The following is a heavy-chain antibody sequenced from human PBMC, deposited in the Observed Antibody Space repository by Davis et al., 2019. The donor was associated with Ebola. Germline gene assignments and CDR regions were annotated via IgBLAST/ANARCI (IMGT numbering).Heavy chain of an antibody. Sequence: GGSLRLSCAASGFTFSDYYMSWIRQAPGKGLEWVSYISSSGSTIYYADSVKGRFTIPRDNAKNSLYLQMNSLRAEDTAVYYCARVRIQLWLDSDYWGQGTLVTVSS. CDR1: GFTFSDYY. CDR2: ISSSGSTI. V-gene: IGHV3-11*04. D-gene: IGHD5-18*01. CDR3: ARVRIQLWLDSDY. J-gene: IGHJ4*02.